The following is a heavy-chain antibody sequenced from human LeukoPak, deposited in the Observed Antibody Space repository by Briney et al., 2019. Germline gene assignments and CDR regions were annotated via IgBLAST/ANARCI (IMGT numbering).Heavy chain of an antibody. CDR3: ARDQGYCSSTSCYRGFDY. Sequence: GGSLRLSCAASGFTVSSNYMSWVRQAPGKGLEWVANIKQDGSEKYYVDSVKGRFTISRDNAKNSLYLQMNSLRAEDTAVYYCARDQGYCSSTSCYRGFDYWGQGTLVTVSS. CDR2: IKQDGSEK. V-gene: IGHV3-7*01. CDR1: GFTVSSNY. J-gene: IGHJ4*02. D-gene: IGHD2-2*02.